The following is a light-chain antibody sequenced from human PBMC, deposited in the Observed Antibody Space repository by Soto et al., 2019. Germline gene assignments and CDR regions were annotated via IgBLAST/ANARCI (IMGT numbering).Light chain of an antibody. CDR3: SSYTGSSTPLV. CDR1: SSDVGSYNY. Sequence: QSALTQPASVSGSPGQSITISCTGTSSDVGSYNYVSWYQQHPGKAPKLMIYDVSNRPSGVSNRFSGSKSGNTASLTIYGLQAEDEADYYCSSYTGSSTPLVFGGGTKLTVL. J-gene: IGLJ2*01. CDR2: DVS. V-gene: IGLV2-14*01.